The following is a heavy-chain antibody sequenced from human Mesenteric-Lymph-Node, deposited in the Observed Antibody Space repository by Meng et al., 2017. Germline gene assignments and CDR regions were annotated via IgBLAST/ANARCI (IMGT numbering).Heavy chain of an antibody. Sequence: GSGGGLAKPGGSLRLSCAASGFTFSIYSMTWVRQAPGKGLEWVSSITTSSTSTYYADSVKGRFTISRDDAKNSLYLQMNSLRAEDTAVYYCVRELQLGYWGQGTLVTVSS. D-gene: IGHD5-24*01. J-gene: IGHJ4*02. CDR2: ITTSSTST. CDR1: GFTFSIYS. V-gene: IGHV3-21*01. CDR3: VRELQLGY.